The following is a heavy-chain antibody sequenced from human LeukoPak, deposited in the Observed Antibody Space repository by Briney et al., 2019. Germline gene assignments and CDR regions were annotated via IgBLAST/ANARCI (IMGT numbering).Heavy chain of an antibody. CDR3: ARGYSSGWYSHFDH. V-gene: IGHV3-23*01. Sequence: PGGSLRLSCAASGFTFSSYAMTWVRQAPGKRLEWVSAIRASGGGTYYTDSVKGRFTISRDNSKQSLYLQMNSLRDEDTALYYCARGYSSGWYSHFDHWGQGTLVTVSS. J-gene: IGHJ4*02. CDR1: GFTFSSYA. D-gene: IGHD6-19*01. CDR2: IRASGGGT.